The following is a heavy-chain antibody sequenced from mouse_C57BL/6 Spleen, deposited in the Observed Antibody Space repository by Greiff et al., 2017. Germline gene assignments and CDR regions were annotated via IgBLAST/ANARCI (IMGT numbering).Heavy chain of an antibody. CDR3: ARTLSSGYVNYAMDY. J-gene: IGHJ4*01. Sequence: QVQLQQPGAELVMPGASVKLSCKASGYTFTSYWMHWVKQRPGQGLEWIGEIDPSDSYTNYNQKFKGKSTLTVDKSSSTAYMQLSSLTSEDSAVYYCARTLSSGYVNYAMDYWGQGTSVTVSS. V-gene: IGHV1-69*01. CDR1: GYTFTSYW. D-gene: IGHD3-2*02. CDR2: IDPSDSYT.